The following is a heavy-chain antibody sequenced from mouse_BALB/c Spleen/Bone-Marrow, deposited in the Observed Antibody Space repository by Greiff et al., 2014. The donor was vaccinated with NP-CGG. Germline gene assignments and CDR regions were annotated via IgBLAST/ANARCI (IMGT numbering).Heavy chain of an antibody. CDR3: AAYYYGSSQFAY. CDR1: GLNIKDTY. J-gene: IGHJ3*01. D-gene: IGHD1-1*01. V-gene: IGHV14-3*02. CDR2: IDPANGNT. Sequence: EVKLQESGAELVKPGASVKLSCTASGLNIKDTYMHWVKQRPEQGLEWIGRIDPANGNTKYDPKFQGKATITADTSSNTAYLQLSSLTSEDTAVYYCAAYYYGSSQFAYWGQGTLVTVSA.